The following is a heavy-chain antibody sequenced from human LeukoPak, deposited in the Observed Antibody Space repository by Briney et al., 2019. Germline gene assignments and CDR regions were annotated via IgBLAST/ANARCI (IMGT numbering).Heavy chain of an antibody. D-gene: IGHD3-3*01. V-gene: IGHV3-30*18. J-gene: IGHJ5*02. CDR3: AKAAGKEYGYDFWFEH. CDR1: GLTFSSHW. Sequence: PGGSLRLSCAASGLTFSSHWMHWVRQAPGKGLEWEAVISYDGKKSYYADSVKGRFTISRDNSKSTVFLQMNSLRIEDTAAYYCAKAAGKEYGYDFWFEHWGQGTLVTVSS. CDR2: ISYDGKKS.